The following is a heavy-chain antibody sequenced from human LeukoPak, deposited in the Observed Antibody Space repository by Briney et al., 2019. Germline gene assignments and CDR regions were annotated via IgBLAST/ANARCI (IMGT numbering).Heavy chain of an antibody. J-gene: IGHJ3*02. CDR2: ISSSSTFI. CDR1: GFTFPSYS. CDR3: TRGSYSGYDVNAFDI. D-gene: IGHD5-12*01. Sequence: GGSLRLSCATSGFTFPSYSMNWVRQAPGKGLEWVSSISSSSTFIYYADSLKGRLTISRDDAKNSLYLRMNSLRAEDSAIYYCTRGSYSGYDVNAFDIWGQGTLVTVSS. V-gene: IGHV3-21*01.